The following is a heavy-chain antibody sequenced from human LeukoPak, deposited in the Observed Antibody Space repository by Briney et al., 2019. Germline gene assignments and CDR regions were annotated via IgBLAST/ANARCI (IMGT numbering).Heavy chain of an antibody. CDR3: AREAGSWYDYLPRGYYGMDV. CDR1: GFTFSDYY. V-gene: IGHV3-11*06. CDR2: ISSSSSYT. D-gene: IGHD6-13*01. J-gene: IGHJ6*04. Sequence: PGGSLSLSCAPSGFTFSDYYMSWIRQARGGGREWVSYISSSSSYTNYADSVKGRFTISRDNAKNSLYLQMNSLRAEDTAVYYCAREAGSWYDYLPRGYYGMDVWGKGTTVTVSS.